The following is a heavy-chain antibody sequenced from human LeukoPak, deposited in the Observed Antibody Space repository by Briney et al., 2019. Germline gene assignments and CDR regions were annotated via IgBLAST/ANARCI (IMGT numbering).Heavy chain of an antibody. V-gene: IGHV3-30*02. CDR3: AKDLGRDY. J-gene: IGHJ4*02. CDR1: GFSFSNYV. Sequence: PGGSLRLSCAASGFSFSNYVMYWVRQAPGKGLEWVAFIRYDGTDKYYGDSVKGRFTISRDDSKNTVYLQMNSLRPEDTAVYYCAKDLGRDYWGQGTLVTVSS. CDR2: IRYDGTDK. D-gene: IGHD3-16*01.